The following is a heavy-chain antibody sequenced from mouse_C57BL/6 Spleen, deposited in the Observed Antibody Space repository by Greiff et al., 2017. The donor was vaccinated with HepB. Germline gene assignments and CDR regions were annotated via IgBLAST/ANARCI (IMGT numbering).Heavy chain of an antibody. J-gene: IGHJ1*03. D-gene: IGHD1-1*01. CDR3: TRGYYYGSHWYFDV. CDR2: IYPGNSDT. Sequence: EVMLVESGTVLARPGASVKMSCKTSGYTFTSYWMHWVKQRPGQGLEWIGAIYPGNSDTSYNQKFKGKAKLTAVTSASTAYMELSSLTNEDSAVYYCTRGYYYGSHWYFDVWGTGTTVTVSS. V-gene: IGHV1-5*01. CDR1: GYTFTSYW.